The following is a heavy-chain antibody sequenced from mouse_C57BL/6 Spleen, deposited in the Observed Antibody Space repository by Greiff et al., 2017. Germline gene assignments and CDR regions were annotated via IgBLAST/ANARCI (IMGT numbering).Heavy chain of an antibody. CDR2: ISSGSSTI. J-gene: IGHJ1*03. D-gene: IGHD4-1*01. V-gene: IGHV5-17*01. CDR1: GFTFSDYG. CDR3: ARPKLGGYFDV. Sequence: EVQRVESGGGLVKPGGSLKLSCAASGFTFSDYGMHWVRQAPEQGLEWVAYISSGSSTIYYADTVKGRFTISRDNAKNTLCLQMTSLRSEDTAMDYCARPKLGGYFDVWGTGTTGNVSS.